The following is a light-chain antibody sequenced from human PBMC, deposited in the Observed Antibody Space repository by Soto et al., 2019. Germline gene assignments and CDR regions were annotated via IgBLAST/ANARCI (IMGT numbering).Light chain of an antibody. J-gene: IGKJ2*01. CDR3: EQSYSTPPT. CDR1: QSISTY. Sequence: DIQMTQSPSALSASVGDRVTITCRASQSISTYLNWYQQKRGEAPNLLIYTASTLQSGVPSRFSGSGSGTDFTRTISSLRPEDFATYYCEQSYSTPPTFGRGTKLETK. V-gene: IGKV1-39*01. CDR2: TAS.